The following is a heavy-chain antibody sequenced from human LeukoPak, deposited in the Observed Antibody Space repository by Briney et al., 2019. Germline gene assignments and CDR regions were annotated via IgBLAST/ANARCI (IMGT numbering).Heavy chain of an antibody. CDR3: ARALYDYGDYVFDY. CDR2: IYYSGST. Sequence: SETLSLTCTVSGGSISSYYWSWIRQPPGKGLEWIGYIYYSGSTNYSPSLKSRVTISVDTSKNQFSLKLSSVTAADTAVYYCARALYDYGDYVFDYWGQGTLVTVSS. J-gene: IGHJ4*02. D-gene: IGHD4-17*01. CDR1: GGSISSYY. V-gene: IGHV4-59*01.